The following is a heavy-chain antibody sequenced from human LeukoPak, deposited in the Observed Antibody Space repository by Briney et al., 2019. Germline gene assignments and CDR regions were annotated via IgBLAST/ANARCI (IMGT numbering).Heavy chain of an antibody. CDR3: ARQGVGYDEPIDY. J-gene: IGHJ4*02. Sequence: SETLSLTCTVSGGPISSYYWSWIRQPAGKGLEWIGRIYTSGSTNYNPSLKSRVTMSVDTSENQFSLKLSSVTAEDTAVYYCARQGVGYDEPIDYWGQGTLVTVSS. V-gene: IGHV4-4*07. D-gene: IGHD5-12*01. CDR1: GGPISSYY. CDR2: IYTSGST.